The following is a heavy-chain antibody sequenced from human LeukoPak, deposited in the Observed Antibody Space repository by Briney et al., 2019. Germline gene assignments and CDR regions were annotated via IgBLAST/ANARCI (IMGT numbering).Heavy chain of an antibody. CDR1: GFTFSSYA. J-gene: IGHJ5*02. CDR2: ISYDGSNK. Sequence: GGSLRLSCAASGFTFSSYAMHWVRQAPGKGLEWVAVISYDGSNKYYADSVKGRFTISRDNSKNTLYLQMNSLRAEDTAVYYCARDPRRYCSGGSCYPTWFDPWGQGTLVTVSS. D-gene: IGHD2-15*01. CDR3: ARDPRRYCSGGSCYPTWFDP. V-gene: IGHV3-30*01.